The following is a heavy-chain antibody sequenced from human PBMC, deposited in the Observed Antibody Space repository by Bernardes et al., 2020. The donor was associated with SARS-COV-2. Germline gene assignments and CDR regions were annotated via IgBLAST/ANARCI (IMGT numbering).Heavy chain of an antibody. J-gene: IGHJ4*02. V-gene: IGHV3-64D*06. CDR2: ISSDGDNK. Sequence: GGYLRLSCSASGFTFSSYSMHWVRQAPGKGLEYVSGISSDGDNKQYADSVEDRFTISRDNSKDTLYLQLTSLRLEDTAVYYCVKADYKFFWPSSGWGGHFFDNWGQGSLLTVSS. CDR3: VKADYKFFWPSSGWGGHFFDN. CDR1: GFTFSSYS. D-gene: IGHD6-19*01.